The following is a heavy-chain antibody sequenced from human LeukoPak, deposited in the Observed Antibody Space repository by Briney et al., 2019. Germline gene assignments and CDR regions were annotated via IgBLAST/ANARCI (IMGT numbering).Heavy chain of an antibody. V-gene: IGHV3-23*01. Sequence: PGGYLRLYCAASGFTFSSYAMSWVRQAPGKGLEWVSAISGSGGSTYYADSVKGRFTISRDNSKNTLYLQMNSLRAEDTAVYYCAKDLMVATPYYFDYWGQGTLVTVSS. CDR2: ISGSGGST. CDR1: GFTFSSYA. D-gene: IGHD5-12*01. J-gene: IGHJ4*02. CDR3: AKDLMVATPYYFDY.